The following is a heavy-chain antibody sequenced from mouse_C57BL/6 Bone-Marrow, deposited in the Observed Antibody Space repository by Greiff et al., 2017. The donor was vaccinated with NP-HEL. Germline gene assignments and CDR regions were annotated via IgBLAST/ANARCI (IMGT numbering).Heavy chain of an antibody. CDR2: IHPNSGST. CDR1: GYTFTSYW. CDR3: ARDYYGSSYWYFDV. J-gene: IGHJ1*03. V-gene: IGHV1-64*01. Sequence: QVQLQQPGAELVKPGASVKLSCKASGYTFTSYWMHWVKQRPGQGLEWIGMIHPNSGSTNYNEKFKSKATLTVDKSSSTAYMQLSSLTSEDSAVYYCARDYYGSSYWYFDVWGTATTVTVSS. D-gene: IGHD1-1*01.